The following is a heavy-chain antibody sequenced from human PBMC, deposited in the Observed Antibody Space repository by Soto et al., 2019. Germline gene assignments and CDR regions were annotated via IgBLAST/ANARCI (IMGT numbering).Heavy chain of an antibody. CDR1: GYTFTNYA. V-gene: IGHV1-3*01. CDR2: INAGNGNT. CDR3: ARDQDVDTTMIDAFDI. J-gene: IGHJ3*02. Sequence: QVQLVQSGAEVKNPGASVKVSCKTSGYTFTNYAMHWVRQAPGQRLEWMGWINAGNGNTKYSHKFQGRVTITSDTSASTAYMELSSLRSEDTAVYSCARDQDVDTTMIDAFDIWGQGTMVTVSS. D-gene: IGHD5-18*01.